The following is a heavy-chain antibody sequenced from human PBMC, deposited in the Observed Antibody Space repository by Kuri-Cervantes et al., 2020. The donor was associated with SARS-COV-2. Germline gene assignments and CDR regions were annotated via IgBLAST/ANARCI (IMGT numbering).Heavy chain of an antibody. CDR3: AREVLLWFGELSYMDV. J-gene: IGHJ6*03. CDR2: VNHRGST. CDR1: GESDSKYF. D-gene: IGHD3-10*01. V-gene: IGHV4-34*10. Sequence: SETLSLTCLVYGESDSKYFWSWIRQSPGKGLEWIGEVNHRGSTKYNPSLMSRVAMSLDTSQHHFSLRLTSVTAADTAVYYCAREVLLWFGELSYMDVWGKGTTVTVSS.